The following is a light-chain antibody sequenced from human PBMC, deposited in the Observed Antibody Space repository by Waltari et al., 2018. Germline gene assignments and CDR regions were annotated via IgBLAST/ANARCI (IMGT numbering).Light chain of an antibody. Sequence: EIVLTQSPGTLSLSPGERATLSCRASQSVSSRYLAWYPQRPGQAPRLLIFGASSRATGIPDRFSGSGSGTDFTLTISRLEPEDFAVYYCQQYGSSPRYTFGQGTKVEIK. J-gene: IGKJ2*01. V-gene: IGKV3-20*01. CDR3: QQYGSSPRYT. CDR1: QSVSSRY. CDR2: GAS.